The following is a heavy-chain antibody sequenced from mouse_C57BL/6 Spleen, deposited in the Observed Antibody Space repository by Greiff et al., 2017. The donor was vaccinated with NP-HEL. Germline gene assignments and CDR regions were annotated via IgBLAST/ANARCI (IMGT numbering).Heavy chain of an antibody. CDR1: GYTFTDYE. D-gene: IGHD4-1*01. Sequence: VKLQESGAELVRPGASVTLSCKASGYTFTDYEMHWVKQTPVHGLEWIGAIDPETGGTAYNQKFKGKAILTADKSSSTAYMELRSLTSEDSAVYYCTRTGTRAMDYWGQGTSVTVSS. V-gene: IGHV1-15*01. CDR3: TRTGTRAMDY. CDR2: IDPETGGT. J-gene: IGHJ4*01.